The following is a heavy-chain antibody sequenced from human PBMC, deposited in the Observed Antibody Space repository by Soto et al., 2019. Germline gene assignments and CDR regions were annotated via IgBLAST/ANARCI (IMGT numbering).Heavy chain of an antibody. Sequence: SETLSLTCTVSGGSISGYYWSWIRQPPGKGLEWIGYMYNTGSTVYNPSFKSRVTISVDTSKNQFSLKLSSVTAADTAVYYCAGQPTAGSYYDLGSYYYYYAMDVWGQGTTVTVSS. CDR2: MYNTGST. D-gene: IGHD3-10*01. V-gene: IGHV4-59*08. CDR3: AGQPTAGSYYDLGSYYYYYAMDV. J-gene: IGHJ6*02. CDR1: GGSISGYY.